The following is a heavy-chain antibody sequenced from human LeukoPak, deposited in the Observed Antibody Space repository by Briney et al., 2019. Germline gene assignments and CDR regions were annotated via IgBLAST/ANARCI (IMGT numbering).Heavy chain of an antibody. CDR3: AKERNYYGSDALIDY. J-gene: IGHJ4*02. V-gene: IGHV3-30*04. D-gene: IGHD3-10*01. Sequence: GGSLRLSCAASGFTFSSYAMHWVRQAPGKGLEWVAVISYDGSNKYCADSVRGRFTISRDNSKNTLYVQMNSLRAEDTALYYCAKERNYYGSDALIDYWGRGTLVTVSS. CDR2: ISYDGSNK. CDR1: GFTFSSYA.